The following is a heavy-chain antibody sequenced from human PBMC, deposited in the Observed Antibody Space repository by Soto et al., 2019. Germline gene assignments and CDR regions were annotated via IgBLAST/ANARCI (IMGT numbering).Heavy chain of an antibody. J-gene: IGHJ5*02. CDR3: ARGGDYDFWSGDNWFDP. CDR1: GYTFTSYA. V-gene: IGHV1-3*01. Sequence: ASVKVSCKASGYTFTSYAMHWVRQAPGQRLEWMGWINAGNGNTKYSQKFQGRVTITRDTSASTAYMELSSLRSEDTAVYYCARGGDYDFWSGDNWFDPWGQGTLVTVSS. CDR2: INAGNGNT. D-gene: IGHD3-3*01.